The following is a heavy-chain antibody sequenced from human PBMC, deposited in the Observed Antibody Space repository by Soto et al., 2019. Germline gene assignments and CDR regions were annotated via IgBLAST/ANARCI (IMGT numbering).Heavy chain of an antibody. CDR1: GFSFSRSG. D-gene: IGHD5-12*01. J-gene: IGHJ5*02. V-gene: IGHV3-33*05. CDR3: VRDGSDYDGNWFDT. CDR2: ISYDGSRK. Sequence: QVQLVESGGGVVQPGRSLKLSCAASGFSFSRSGMDWVRQAPGKGLEWVGVISYDGSRKEYAASMRGRFTISRDNSKNMLYLQLNSLRAEDTAMYYCVRDGSDYDGNWFDTWGQGTLGTVSS.